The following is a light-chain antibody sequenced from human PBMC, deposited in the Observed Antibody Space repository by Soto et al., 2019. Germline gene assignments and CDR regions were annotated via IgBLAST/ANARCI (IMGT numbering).Light chain of an antibody. CDR1: QSLEYSDGNSY. J-gene: IGKJ4*01. CDR3: MQGTLWPRT. V-gene: IGKV2-30*01. CDR2: KVS. Sequence: DVVLTQFPLALAVTLGQPASISCRSSQSLEYSDGNSYLNLFQQRPGQTPRRLIYKVSNRDSGVPERCSGSRSGTDFTLKISRVEAEDVVVYYCMQGTLWPRTFGGGTKVDIK.